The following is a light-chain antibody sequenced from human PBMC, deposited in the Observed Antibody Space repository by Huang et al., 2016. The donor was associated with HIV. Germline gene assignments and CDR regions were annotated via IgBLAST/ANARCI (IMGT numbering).Light chain of an antibody. CDR3: MQGLQSWT. Sequence: DIVMVQSPVSLSVTPGEAASITCRSSQSLLHGNGHNYLDWARQKPGQSPQLLIYLGSTRASGVPDRVSGSGSGTDFTLKINRVEADDVGVYYCMQGLQSWTFGQGTKVEI. CDR2: LGS. CDR1: QSLLHGNGHNY. V-gene: IGKV2-28*01. J-gene: IGKJ1*01.